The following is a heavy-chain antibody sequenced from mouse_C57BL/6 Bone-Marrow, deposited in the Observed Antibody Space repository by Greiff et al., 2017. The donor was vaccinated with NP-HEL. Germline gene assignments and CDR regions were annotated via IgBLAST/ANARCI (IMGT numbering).Heavy chain of an antibody. V-gene: IGHV5-12*01. D-gene: IGHD1-1*01. CDR2: ISNGGGST. CDR3: ARRAYYYGSFYAMDY. CDR1: GFTFSDYY. Sequence: EVKVEESGGGLVQPGGSLKLSCAASGFTFSDYYMYWVRQTPEKRLEWVAYISNGGGSTYYPDTVKGRFTISRDNAKNTLYLQMSRLKSEDTAMYYCARRAYYYGSFYAMDYWGQGTSVTVSS. J-gene: IGHJ4*01.